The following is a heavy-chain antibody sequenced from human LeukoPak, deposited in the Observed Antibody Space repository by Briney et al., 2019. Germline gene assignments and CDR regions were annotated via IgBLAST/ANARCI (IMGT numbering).Heavy chain of an antibody. CDR1: GFTLSSYG. CDR2: ISYDGSNK. V-gene: IGHV3-30*18. J-gene: IGHJ6*03. CDR3: AKDSGYRDYYYYYYMDV. D-gene: IGHD5-18*01. Sequence: GGSLRLSCAASGFTLSSYGMHWVRQAPGKGREWVAVISYDGSNKYYADSVKGRFTISRDNSKNTLYLQMNSLRAEDTAVYYCAKDSGYRDYYYYYYMDVWGKGTTVTVSS.